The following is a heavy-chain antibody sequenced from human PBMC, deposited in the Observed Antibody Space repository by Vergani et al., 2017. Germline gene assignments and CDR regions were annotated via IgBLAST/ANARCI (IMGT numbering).Heavy chain of an antibody. CDR1: GFSLSTSGVG. Sequence: QITLKESGPTLVKPTQTLTLTCTFSGFSLSTSGVGVGWIRQPPGKALEWLALIYWNDDKRYSPSLKSRLTITKDTSKNQVVLTMTNMDPVDTATYYCEHAVYCSSTSCFYYYYYMDVWGKGTTVTVSS. V-gene: IGHV2-5*01. J-gene: IGHJ6*03. CDR3: EHAVYCSSTSCFYYYYYMDV. D-gene: IGHD2-2*01. CDR2: IYWNDDK.